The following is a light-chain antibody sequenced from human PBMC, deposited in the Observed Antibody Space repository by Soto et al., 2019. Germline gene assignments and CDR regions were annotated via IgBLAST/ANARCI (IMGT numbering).Light chain of an antibody. CDR3: QQDNSYPLT. Sequence: DIQMTQSPSTLSASVGDRVTITCRASQSISSWLAWYQQKPGKAPNLLIYKASSLESGVPSRFSGSGAGTEFNLTINGVQSDDFANYFCQQDNSYPLTFGGGTKVEIK. CDR1: QSISSW. V-gene: IGKV1-5*03. J-gene: IGKJ4*01. CDR2: KAS.